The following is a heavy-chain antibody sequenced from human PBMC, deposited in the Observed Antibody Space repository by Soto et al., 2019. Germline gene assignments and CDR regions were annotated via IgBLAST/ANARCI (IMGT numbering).Heavy chain of an antibody. CDR3: TRAAQGTCSGSRCYRWFDP. CDR1: GVPMTNTNW. J-gene: IGHJ5*02. D-gene: IGHD2-2*01. Sequence: PSETLALTCAVSGVPMTNTNWGSWVRQPPGKGLEWIGEVFHSGSTNYNPSLKSRVTISVDKSKNPFSLNLTSVTAAATAVYYCTRAAQGTCSGSRCYRWFDPWGQGTLVTVSS. V-gene: IGHV4-4*02. CDR2: VFHSGST.